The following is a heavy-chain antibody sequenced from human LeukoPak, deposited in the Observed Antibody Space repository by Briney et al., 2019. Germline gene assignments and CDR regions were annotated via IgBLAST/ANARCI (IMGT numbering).Heavy chain of an antibody. D-gene: IGHD2-2*02. V-gene: IGHV4-61*08. CDR2: IYYSGST. J-gene: IGHJ3*02. CDR3: ARVGCSSTSCYIAFDI. CDR1: GGSISSGDYY. Sequence: SQTLSLTCTVSGGSISSGDYYWSWIRQPPGKGLEWIGYIYYSGSTNYNPSLKSRVTISVDTSKNQFSLKLSSVTAADTAVYYCARVGCSSTSCYIAFDIWGQGTMVTVSS.